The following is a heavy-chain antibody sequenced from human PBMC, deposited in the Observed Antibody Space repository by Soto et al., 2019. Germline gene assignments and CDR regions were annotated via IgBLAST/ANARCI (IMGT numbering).Heavy chain of an antibody. J-gene: IGHJ4*02. CDR2: ISSSSSYI. D-gene: IGHD1-1*01. V-gene: IGHV3-21*01. CDR1: GFTFSSYS. CDR3: ARYPREPGTKARRHHFDY. Sequence: EVQLVESGGGLVKPGGSLRLSCAASGFTFSSYSMNWVRQAPGKGLEWVSSISSSSSYIYYADSVKGRFTISRDNAKNSLYLKRNGLRAKDTAVYYCARYPREPGTKARRHHFDYWGQGTLVPVSS.